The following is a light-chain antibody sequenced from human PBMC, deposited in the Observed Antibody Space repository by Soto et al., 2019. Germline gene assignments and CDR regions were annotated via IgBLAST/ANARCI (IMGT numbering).Light chain of an antibody. J-gene: IGLJ2*01. V-gene: IGLV2-14*01. CDR3: SSYTSSSTPRVV. CDR1: SSDVGGYNY. Sequence: QSALTQPASVSGSPGQSITISCTGTSSDVGGYNYVSWYQQHPGKAPKLMIYDVSNRPSGVSNRFSGSKSGNTASLTISGLQAEDKADYYCSSYTSSSTPRVVFGGGTKVTVL. CDR2: DVS.